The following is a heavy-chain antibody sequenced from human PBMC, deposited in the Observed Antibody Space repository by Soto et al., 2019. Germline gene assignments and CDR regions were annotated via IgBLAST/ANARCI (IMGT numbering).Heavy chain of an antibody. CDR2: ISYDENNK. CDR3: AKKEGSRVDTTMVGIFDY. D-gene: IGHD5-18*01. CDR1: GFTFTNYA. Sequence: QVQLVESGGGVVQPGRSLRLSCAASGFTFTNYAMHWVRQAPGKGLEWVAVISYDENNKYYADSVKGRFTISRDNSKNTVYLQMDSLRAEDTAVYYCAKKEGSRVDTTMVGIFDYWGQGTLVTVSS. J-gene: IGHJ4*02. V-gene: IGHV3-30*18.